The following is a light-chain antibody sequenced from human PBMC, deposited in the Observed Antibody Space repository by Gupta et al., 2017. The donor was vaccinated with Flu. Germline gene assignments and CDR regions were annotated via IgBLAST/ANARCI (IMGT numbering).Light chain of an antibody. Sequence: SYELTQPPSVSVSPGQTASITCSGDKVGGRYVCWYQQKAGQSPVLVIYQDNKRPSGIPGRFSDSNSGHTATLTISGTQDMDEADYYFQAEDRSTGGVFGTGTKVTVL. CDR3: QAEDRSTGGV. V-gene: IGLV3-1*01. J-gene: IGLJ1*01. CDR1: KVGGRY. CDR2: QDN.